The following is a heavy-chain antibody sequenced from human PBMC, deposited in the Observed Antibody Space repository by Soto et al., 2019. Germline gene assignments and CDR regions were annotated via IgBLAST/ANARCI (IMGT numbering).Heavy chain of an antibody. J-gene: IGHJ4*02. D-gene: IGHD3-10*01. V-gene: IGHV1-46*01. CDR2: VNANGGST. CDR1: GYTFISFY. CDR3: ARPTTIIRGGPLRY. Sequence: QVQLVQSGAEVKQPGASVRLSCKASGYTFISFYMHWVRQAPGQGLEWMGVVNANGGSTNYAQKFQDRVTMTRDTSTGTVYMELNSLRSDDTAVYYCARPTTIIRGGPLRYWGQGTLVTVSS.